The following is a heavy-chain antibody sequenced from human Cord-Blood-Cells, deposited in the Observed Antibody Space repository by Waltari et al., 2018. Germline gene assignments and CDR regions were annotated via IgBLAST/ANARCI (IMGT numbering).Heavy chain of an antibody. Sequence: QVQLQESVPGLVKPSETLSLTFTVSGGSITRYYWRWIRPPPGKGLEWIGYIYYRGSTNYNPSLKSRVTISVDTSKNQFSLKLSSVTAADTAVYYCARWYSSSWYWFDPWGQGTLVTVSS. CDR2: IYYRGST. CDR1: GGSITRYY. V-gene: IGHV4-59*01. CDR3: ARWYSSSWYWFDP. D-gene: IGHD6-13*01. J-gene: IGHJ5*02.